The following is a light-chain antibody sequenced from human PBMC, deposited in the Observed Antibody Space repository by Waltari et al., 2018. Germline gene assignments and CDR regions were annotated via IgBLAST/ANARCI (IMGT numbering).Light chain of an antibody. Sequence: SYELTQPPSVSVSPGQTARITCSGDALPKKYAFWYQQKSGQAPVLVMYEDSKRPAGVPERFSGSSSGTMATLTSSGAQVEDEADYYCYSTDSSGNHRVFGGGTKLTVL. J-gene: IGLJ3*02. CDR2: EDS. CDR1: ALPKKY. V-gene: IGLV3-10*01. CDR3: YSTDSSGNHRV.